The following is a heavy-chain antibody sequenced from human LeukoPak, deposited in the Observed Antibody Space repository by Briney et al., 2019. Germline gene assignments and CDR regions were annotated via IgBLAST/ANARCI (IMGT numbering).Heavy chain of an antibody. V-gene: IGHV3-30-3*01. D-gene: IGHD3-22*01. CDR3: ASSYDSSGYRDY. Sequence: GRSLRLSCAASGFTFSSYAMHGVRQAPGKGLEWVAVISYDGSNKYYAHSVKGRFTISRDNSKNTLYLQMNSLRAEDTAVYYCASSYDSSGYRDYWGQGTLVTVSS. CDR1: GFTFSSYA. CDR2: ISYDGSNK. J-gene: IGHJ4*02.